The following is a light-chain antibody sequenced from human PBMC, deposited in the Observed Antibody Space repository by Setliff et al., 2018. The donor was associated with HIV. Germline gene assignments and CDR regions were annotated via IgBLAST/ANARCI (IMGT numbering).Light chain of an antibody. CDR3: CSYTSTTSYV. J-gene: IGLJ1*01. CDR2: EVS. V-gene: IGLV2-14*01. Sequence: QSALAQPASVSGSPGQWITISCTGTSSDVGGYKFVSWYQQHPGKAPKLMIYEVSNRPSGVSDRFSGSKSGSTASLTISGLQAEDEADYCCCSYTSTTSYVFGSGTKVTVL. CDR1: SSDVGGYKF.